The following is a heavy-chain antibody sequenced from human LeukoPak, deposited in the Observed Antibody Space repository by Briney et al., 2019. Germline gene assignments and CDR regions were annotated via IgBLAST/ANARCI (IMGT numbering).Heavy chain of an antibody. V-gene: IGHV1-8*01. CDR2: MNPNSGNT. Sequence: GASVKVSCRASGYTFTSYDINWVRQATGQGLEWMGWMNPNSGNTGYAQKFQGRVTITRNTSISTAYMELSSLRSEDTAVYYCARGRETDYEHYYYYYMDVWGKGTTVTVSS. D-gene: IGHD3-16*01. J-gene: IGHJ6*03. CDR3: ARGRETDYEHYYYYYMDV. CDR1: GYTFTSYD.